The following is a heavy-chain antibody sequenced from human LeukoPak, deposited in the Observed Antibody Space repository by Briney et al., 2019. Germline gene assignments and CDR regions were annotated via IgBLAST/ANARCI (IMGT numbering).Heavy chain of an antibody. D-gene: IGHD6-13*01. CDR1: GFSFSSYE. V-gene: IGHV3-48*03. CDR3: ARDDPLQQLVGLN. Sequence: GGSLRLSCAASGFSFSSYEMKWVRQAPGKGLEWVSYISSSGSTIYYADSVKGRFTISRDNAKNSLYLQMNSLRAEDTAVYYCARDDPLQQLVGLNWGQGTLVTVSS. J-gene: IGHJ4*02. CDR2: ISSSGSTI.